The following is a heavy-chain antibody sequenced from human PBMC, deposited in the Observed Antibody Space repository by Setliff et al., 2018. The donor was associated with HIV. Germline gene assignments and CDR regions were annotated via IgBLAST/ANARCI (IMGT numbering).Heavy chain of an antibody. CDR2: IYYSGST. Sequence: KASETLSLTCVVSGVSLKKSGYFWSWIRQPAGRGLEWIGYIYYSGSTNYNPSLKSRVTISVDTSKNQFSLKLSSVTAADTAVYYCASEVPPHYWGQGTLVTVSS. CDR3: ASEVPPHY. J-gene: IGHJ4*02. CDR1: GVSLKKSGYF. V-gene: IGHV4-61*10.